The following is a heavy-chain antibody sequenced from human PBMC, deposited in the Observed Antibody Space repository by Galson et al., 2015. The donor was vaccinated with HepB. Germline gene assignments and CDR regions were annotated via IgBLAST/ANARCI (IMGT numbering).Heavy chain of an antibody. Sequence: SVKVSCKAAGGTFSKYAFSWVRQAPGQGLEWMGGIVPTFGIAIYAQKFQGSVTITADEPTRTVHMELSSLGSDDTAVYYCARDRVGGYGGNLQFYYYGMDVWGRGTTVTVSS. D-gene: IGHD4-23*01. CDR2: IVPTFGIA. V-gene: IGHV1-69*13. J-gene: IGHJ6*02. CDR1: GGTFSKYA. CDR3: ARDRVGGYGGNLQFYYYGMDV.